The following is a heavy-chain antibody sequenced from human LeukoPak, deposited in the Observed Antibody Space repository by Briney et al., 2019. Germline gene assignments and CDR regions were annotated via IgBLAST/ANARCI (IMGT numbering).Heavy chain of an antibody. CDR3: ARDSTGGPYYYGMDV. CDR2: ISYDGSKK. Sequence: GRSLRLSCAASGHTFRAYAMHWVRQAPGKGLEWVSVISYDGSKKYYADSVKGRFTISRDNSKNTLYLQMNSLRAEDTAVYYCARDSTGGPYYYGMDVWGQGTTVTVSS. J-gene: IGHJ6*02. D-gene: IGHD4-17*01. CDR1: GHTFRAYA. V-gene: IGHV3-30*14.